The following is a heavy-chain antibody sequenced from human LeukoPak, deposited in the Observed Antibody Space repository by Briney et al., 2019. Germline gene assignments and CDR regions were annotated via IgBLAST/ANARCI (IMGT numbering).Heavy chain of an antibody. CDR3: ARGRFRIAAAGTFDP. CDR1: GGSISSSSYY. CDR2: IYYSGST. V-gene: IGHV4-39*07. D-gene: IGHD6-13*01. J-gene: IGHJ5*02. Sequence: SETLSLTCTVSGGSISSSSYYWGWIRQPPGKGLEWIGSIYYSGSTYYNPSLKSRVTISVDTSKNQFSLKLSSVTAADTAVYYCARGRFRIAAAGTFDPWGQGTLVTVSS.